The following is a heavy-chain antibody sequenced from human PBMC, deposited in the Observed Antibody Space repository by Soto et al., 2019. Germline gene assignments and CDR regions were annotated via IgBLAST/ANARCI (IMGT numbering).Heavy chain of an antibody. D-gene: IGHD2-8*01. CDR2: IYYSGST. CDR1: GGSISSGDCY. V-gene: IGHV4-30-4*01. Sequence: PSETLSLTCTVSGGSISSGDCYWGWLRQPPGKGLELIGNIYYSGSTYYNPSLKSRLSISIDTSKSQFSLKLSSVTAADTAVYYCARDREPSCTNGVCSRAFDSWGQGTLVTVSS. CDR3: ARDREPSCTNGVCSRAFDS. J-gene: IGHJ4*02.